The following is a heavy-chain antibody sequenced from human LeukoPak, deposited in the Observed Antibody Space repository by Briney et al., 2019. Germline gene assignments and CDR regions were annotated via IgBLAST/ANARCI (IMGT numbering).Heavy chain of an antibody. CDR3: ARNTYCGGDCYWFDY. CDR1: RFTFSIYG. V-gene: IGHV3-30*19. Sequence: GGSLRLSCAASRFTFSIYGMHWVRQAPGKGLEWVSFIFYDGSKKYYADSVKGRFTISRDDSKNTLYLQMNSLRAEDTAVYYCARNTYCGGDCYWFDYWGQGTLVTVSS. D-gene: IGHD2-21*02. J-gene: IGHJ4*02. CDR2: IFYDGSKK.